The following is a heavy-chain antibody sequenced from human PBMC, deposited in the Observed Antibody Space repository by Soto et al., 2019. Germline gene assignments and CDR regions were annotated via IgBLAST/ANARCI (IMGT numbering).Heavy chain of an antibody. CDR3: ARGGDTAMVYHGMDV. Sequence: ASVKVSCKASGYSFTGYFTQWVRQAPGQGLEWMGWINLNSGGTNYAQKFQGRVTMTRDTSISTAYMELSRLRSDDTAVYYCARGGDTAMVYHGMDVWGQGTTVTVSS. CDR1: GYSFTGYF. J-gene: IGHJ6*02. V-gene: IGHV1-2*02. D-gene: IGHD5-18*01. CDR2: INLNSGGT.